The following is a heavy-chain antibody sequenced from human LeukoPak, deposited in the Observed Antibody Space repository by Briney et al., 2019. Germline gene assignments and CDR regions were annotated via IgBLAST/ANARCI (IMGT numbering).Heavy chain of an antibody. V-gene: IGHV4-59*01. CDR2: IYYSGST. D-gene: IGHD3-10*01. Sequence: SETLSLTCTVSGGSISSYYWSWLRQPPGKGLEWIGYIYYSGSTNYNPSLKSRVTISVHTSKNQFSLKLSSVTAADTAVYYCAREYYYGSPPFNWFDPWGQGTLVTVSS. CDR3: AREYYYGSPPFNWFDP. CDR1: GGSISSYY. J-gene: IGHJ5*02.